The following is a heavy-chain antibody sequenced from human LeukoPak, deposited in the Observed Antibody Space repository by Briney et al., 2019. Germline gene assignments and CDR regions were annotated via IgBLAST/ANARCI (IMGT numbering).Heavy chain of an antibody. D-gene: IGHD3-22*01. CDR1: GFTFNTYN. Sequence: GGSLRLSCAASGFTFNTYNMNWVRQAPGKGLEWVANIKQDGSEKYYVDSVKGRFTISRDNAKNSLYVQMNSLRAEDTAVYYCARDDDYYDSSGYYYDYFDYWGQGTLVTVSS. V-gene: IGHV3-7*01. CDR3: ARDDDYYDSSGYYYDYFDY. J-gene: IGHJ4*02. CDR2: IKQDGSEK.